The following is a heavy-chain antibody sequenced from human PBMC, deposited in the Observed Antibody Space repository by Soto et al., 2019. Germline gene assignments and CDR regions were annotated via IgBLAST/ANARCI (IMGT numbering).Heavy chain of an antibody. D-gene: IGHD2-2*01. CDR3: ARHARMASPAVGVDP. V-gene: IGHV4-30-4*01. J-gene: IGHJ5*02. CDR2: IYYSGST. Sequence: SETLSLTCTVSGGSISSGDYYWSWIRQPPGKGLECIGYIYYSGSTYYNPSLKSRVTISVDTSKNQFSLKLSSVTAADTAVYYCARHARMASPAVGVDPWGQGTLVTVSS. CDR1: GGSISSGDYY.